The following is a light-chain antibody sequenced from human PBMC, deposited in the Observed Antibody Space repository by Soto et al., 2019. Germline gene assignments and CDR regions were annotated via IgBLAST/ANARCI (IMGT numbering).Light chain of an antibody. Sequence: EIVLTQSPGTLSLSPGESAILSCRASQNLISAYLSWYQQKPGQAPRLLIYAASTRATGIPDRFSGGGSGTDFTLTISRLEPEDFAVYYCQQYGSSPPYAFGQGTKLEIK. CDR3: QQYGSSPPYA. J-gene: IGKJ2*01. CDR1: QNLISAY. CDR2: AAS. V-gene: IGKV3-20*01.